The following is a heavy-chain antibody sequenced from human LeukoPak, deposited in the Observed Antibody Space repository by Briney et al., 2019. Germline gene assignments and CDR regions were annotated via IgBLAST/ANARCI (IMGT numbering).Heavy chain of an antibody. J-gene: IGHJ4*02. V-gene: IGHV4-4*02. CDR2: IYHSGST. CDR3: ARGRRSGYYLD. Sequence: SETLSLTCAVSGGSISSSNWWSWVRQPPGKGLEWIGEIYHSGSTNYNPSLKSRVTISVDTSKNQFSLKLSSVTAADTAVYYCARGRRSGYYLDWGQGTLVTVSS. CDR1: GGSISSSNW. D-gene: IGHD3-22*01.